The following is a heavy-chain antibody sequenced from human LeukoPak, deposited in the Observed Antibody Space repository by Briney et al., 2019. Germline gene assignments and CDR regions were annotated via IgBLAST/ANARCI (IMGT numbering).Heavy chain of an antibody. CDR2: LKSSGDTT. CDR1: GYTFTSYH. J-gene: IGHJ4*02. D-gene: IGHD1-1*01. V-gene: IGHV1-46*01. Sequence: ASVKVSSKTSGYTFTSYHMHWVRQAPGQGLEWVGILKSSGDTTVYAQKLQGRVAVTRDTSTSTVYMELSSLSSEDTALYYCVREEAHTYNFDFWGPGTLVTVSS. CDR3: VREEAHTYNFDF.